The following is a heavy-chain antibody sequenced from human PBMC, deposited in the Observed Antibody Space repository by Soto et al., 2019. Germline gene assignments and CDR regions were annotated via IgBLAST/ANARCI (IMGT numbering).Heavy chain of an antibody. Sequence: PGESLKISCKGSGYSFTSYWIGWVRQMPGKGLEWMGIIYPGDSDTRYSPSFQGQVTISADKSISTAYLQWSSLKASDTAMYYCARTTSYSSSWSYYYYYYMDVWGKGTTVTVSS. V-gene: IGHV5-51*01. CDR2: IYPGDSDT. CDR3: ARTTSYSSSWSYYYYYYMDV. CDR1: GYSFTSYW. J-gene: IGHJ6*03. D-gene: IGHD6-13*01.